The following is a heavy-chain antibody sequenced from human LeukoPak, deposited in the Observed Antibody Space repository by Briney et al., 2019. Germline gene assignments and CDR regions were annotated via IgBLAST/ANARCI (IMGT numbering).Heavy chain of an antibody. Sequence: GGSLRLSCAASGFSLSSYAMHWVRQAPGRGLEWVAIISYDGSDKDYADSVKGRFTISRDNSKNTLNLQMNSLRAEDTAVYYSARKQYGGNGHDYWGQGTLVTVSS. CDR3: ARKQYGGNGHDY. V-gene: IGHV3-30*01. CDR1: GFSLSSYA. CDR2: ISYDGSDK. D-gene: IGHD4-23*01. J-gene: IGHJ4*02.